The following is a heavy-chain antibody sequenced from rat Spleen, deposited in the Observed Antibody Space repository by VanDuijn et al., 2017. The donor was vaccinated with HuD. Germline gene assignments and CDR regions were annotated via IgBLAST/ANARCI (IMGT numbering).Heavy chain of an antibody. V-gene: IGHV5-25*01. D-gene: IGHD1-5*01. CDR2: ISSGGRNT. J-gene: IGHJ3*01. Sequence: EVHLVESGGGLVQPGRSLKLSCVASGFTFSDYYMAWVRQAPTKGLEWVASISSGGRNTYYRDSVKGRFTISRDNAKNTRYLQRDSLRSEDTSTYYCVVVEYRDKSYSWFSYWGQGTLVTVSS. CDR1: GFTFSDYY. CDR3: VVVEYRDKSYSWFSY.